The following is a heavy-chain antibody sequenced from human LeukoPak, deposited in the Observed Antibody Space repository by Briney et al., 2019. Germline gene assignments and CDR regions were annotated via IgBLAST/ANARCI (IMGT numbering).Heavy chain of an antibody. CDR3: AKDFTTVTQFDY. J-gene: IGHJ4*02. D-gene: IGHD4-17*01. CDR1: GFSFGSYA. Sequence: GGSLRLSCAASGFSFGSYAMSWVRQAPGKGLEWVSGLSGSGGSTYYADSVKGRFTISRDNSKNTLYLQMNSLRAEDTAVYYCAKDFTTVTQFDYWDQGTLVTISS. V-gene: IGHV3-23*01. CDR2: LSGSGGST.